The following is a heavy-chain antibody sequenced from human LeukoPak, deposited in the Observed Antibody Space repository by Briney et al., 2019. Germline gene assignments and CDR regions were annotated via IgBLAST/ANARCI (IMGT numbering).Heavy chain of an antibody. CDR3: ATPPGDNCGGDCYSIGYFQH. J-gene: IGHJ1*01. D-gene: IGHD2-21*02. V-gene: IGHV1-69*13. Sequence: SVKVSCKASGGTFSSYAISWVRQAPGQGLEWMGGIIPIFGTANYAQKFLGRVTITADESTSTAYMELSSLRSEDTAVYYCATPPGDNCGGDCYSIGYFQHWGQGTLVTVSS. CDR1: GGTFSSYA. CDR2: IIPIFGTA.